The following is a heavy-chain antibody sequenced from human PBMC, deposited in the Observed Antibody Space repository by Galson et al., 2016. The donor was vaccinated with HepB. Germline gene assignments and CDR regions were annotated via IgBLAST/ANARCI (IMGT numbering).Heavy chain of an antibody. CDR3: ARVVACRDTWSLGKNRCVGYFDS. CDR2: VSGSGGSA. Sequence: SLRLSCAVSGFPFSDFGMTWVRQAPGKGLEWVSYVSGSGGSAYLADSVKGRFSISRDNSKNTLYLQMNSLRGEDTAIYFCARVVACRDTWSLGKNRCVGYFDSWGQGTLVSVSS. CDR1: GFPFSDFG. J-gene: IGHJ4*02. V-gene: IGHV3-23*01. D-gene: IGHD1-1*01.